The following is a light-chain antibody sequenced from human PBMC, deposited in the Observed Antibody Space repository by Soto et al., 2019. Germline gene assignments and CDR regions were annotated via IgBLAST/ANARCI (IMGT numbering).Light chain of an antibody. CDR2: KAS. CDR1: QTIGSW. Sequence: DIQMTQSPSTLSGSVGDRVTITCRASQTIGSWLAWYQQKPGKAPKLLIYKASTLKSGVPSRFSGSGSGTDFTLTISSLQPDDFATYYCQHYYSYSEAFGQGTKVDIK. V-gene: IGKV1-5*03. J-gene: IGKJ1*01. CDR3: QHYYSYSEA.